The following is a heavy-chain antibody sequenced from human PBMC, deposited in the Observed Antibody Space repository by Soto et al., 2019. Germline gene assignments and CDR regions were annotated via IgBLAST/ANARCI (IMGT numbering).Heavy chain of an antibody. V-gene: IGHV3-73*01. Sequence: GGSLRLSCAASGFTFSGSAMHWVRQASGKGLEWVGRIRSKANSYATAYAASVKGRFTISRDDSKNTAYLQMNSLKTEDTAVYYCRRDYYDSSGYHDYWGQGTLVTVSS. D-gene: IGHD3-22*01. J-gene: IGHJ4*02. CDR1: GFTFSGSA. CDR2: IRSKANSYAT. CDR3: RRDYYDSSGYHDY.